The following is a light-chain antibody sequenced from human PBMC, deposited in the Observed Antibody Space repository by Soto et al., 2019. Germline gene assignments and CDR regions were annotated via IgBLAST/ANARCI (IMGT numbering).Light chain of an antibody. J-gene: IGLJ1*01. CDR3: SSYTSSSTPYV. Sequence: QSALTQPASVSGSPGQSITISCTGTSSDVGGYNYVSWYQQHPGKAPKLMIHDVSNRPSGVSNRFSGSKSGNTASLTISGLQAEDEAEYYCSSYTSSSTPYVFGTGTKVTVL. V-gene: IGLV2-14*01. CDR1: SSDVGGYNY. CDR2: DVS.